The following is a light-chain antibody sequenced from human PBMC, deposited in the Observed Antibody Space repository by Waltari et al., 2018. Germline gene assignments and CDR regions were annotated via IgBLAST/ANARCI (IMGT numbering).Light chain of an antibody. V-gene: IGLV2-14*01. CDR1: SSDVGGYKY. Sequence: QSALTQPASVSGSPGQSITISCTGTSSDVGGYKYVSWYQQHPGKAPKLMIYDVSKRPSGVSNRFAGSKSGNTASLTISGLQAEDEADYYCSSYTSGRTWVFGGGTKLTVL. J-gene: IGLJ3*02. CDR3: SSYTSGRTWV. CDR2: DVS.